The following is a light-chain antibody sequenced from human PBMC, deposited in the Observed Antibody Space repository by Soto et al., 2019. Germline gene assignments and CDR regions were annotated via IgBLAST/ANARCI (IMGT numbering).Light chain of an antibody. V-gene: IGKV3-20*01. Sequence: EIVLTQSPGTLSLSPGERATLSCRATESVVSNYLAWYQLKPGQAPRLLTYDASSRATGIPDRFSGSGSGTDFTLTISRLEPEDFAVYYCQQYGSIPWTFGQGTKVDIK. CDR3: QQYGSIPWT. J-gene: IGKJ1*01. CDR2: DAS. CDR1: ESVVSNY.